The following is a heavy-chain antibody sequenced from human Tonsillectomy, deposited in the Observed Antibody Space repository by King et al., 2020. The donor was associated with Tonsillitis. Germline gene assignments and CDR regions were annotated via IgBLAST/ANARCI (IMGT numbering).Heavy chain of an antibody. CDR2: IRSKANSYAT. CDR1: GFTFSGSA. D-gene: IGHD2-2*01. V-gene: IGHV3-73*01. CDR3: TRRGGGGIVVVPAADYYYMDV. J-gene: IGHJ6*03. Sequence: VQLVESGGGLVQPGGSLKLSCAASGFTFSGSAMHWVRQASGKGLEWVGRIRSKANSYATAYAASVKGRFTISRDDSKNTAYLQMNSLKTEDTAGYYCTRRGGGGIVVVPAADYYYMDVWGKGTTVTVSS.